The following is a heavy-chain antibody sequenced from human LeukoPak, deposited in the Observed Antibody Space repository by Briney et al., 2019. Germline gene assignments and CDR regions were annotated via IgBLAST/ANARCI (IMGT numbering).Heavy chain of an antibody. Sequence: SETLSLTCTVSGGSISSYYWSWIRQPPGKGLEWIGYIYYSGSTNYNPSLKSRVTISVDTSKNQFSLKLSSVTAADTAVYYCARGAWAYYYDSSGYYYFDYWGQGTLVTVSS. CDR2: IYYSGST. V-gene: IGHV4-59*08. CDR1: GGSISSYY. J-gene: IGHJ4*02. CDR3: ARGAWAYYYDSSGYYYFDY. D-gene: IGHD3-22*01.